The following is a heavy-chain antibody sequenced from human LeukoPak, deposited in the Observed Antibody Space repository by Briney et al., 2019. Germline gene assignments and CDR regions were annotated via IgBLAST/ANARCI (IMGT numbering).Heavy chain of an antibody. J-gene: IGHJ4*02. CDR1: GGSISNYY. CDR2: IYSSGST. V-gene: IGHV4-4*07. Sequence: SETLSLTCTVSGGSISNYYWSWIRQPAGKGLEWIGRIYSSGSTNYNPSPKSRVAMSVDTSKNQFSLKLSSVTAADTAVYYCSRGDHDYWGQGTLVTVSS. CDR3: SRGDHDY.